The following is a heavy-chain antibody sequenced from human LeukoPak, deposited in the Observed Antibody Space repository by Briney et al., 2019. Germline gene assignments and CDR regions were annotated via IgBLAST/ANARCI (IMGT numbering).Heavy chain of an antibody. D-gene: IGHD5-18*01. J-gene: IGHJ5*02. CDR3: VRHDWIQASNWFDP. CDR1: GGSISSSSYS. CDR2: IYYSGST. Sequence: PSETLSLTCTVSGGSISSSSYSWGWIRQPPGKGLEWIGSIYYSGSTYYNPSLKSRVTISVDTSKNQFSLKLSSVTAADTAVYYCVRHDWIQASNWFDPWGQGTLVTVSS. V-gene: IGHV4-39*01.